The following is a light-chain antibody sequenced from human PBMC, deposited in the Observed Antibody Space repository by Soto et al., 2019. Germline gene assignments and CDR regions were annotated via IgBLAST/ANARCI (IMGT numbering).Light chain of an antibody. CDR1: QSISSY. Sequence: DIQMTQSPSSLSASVGDRVTITCRASQSISSYLNWYQQKPGKAPKLLSYAASSLQSVVPSRFSGSGSGTDFTLTISSLQPEDFATYYCQQSYSTPYTFGQGTKLEIK. J-gene: IGKJ2*01. CDR2: AAS. V-gene: IGKV1-39*01. CDR3: QQSYSTPYT.